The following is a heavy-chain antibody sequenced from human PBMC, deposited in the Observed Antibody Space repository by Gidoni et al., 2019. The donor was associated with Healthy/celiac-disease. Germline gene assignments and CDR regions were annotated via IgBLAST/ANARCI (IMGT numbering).Heavy chain of an antibody. CDR1: GLTFSSYG. Sequence: QVQLVESGGGVVQPGRYMRLSCAASGLTFSSYGMHWVRQAPGKGLEWVAVISYDGSNKYYADSVKGRFTISRDNSKNTLYLQMNSLRAEDTAVYYCAKDRGQLVLGYWGQGTLVTVSS. CDR2: ISYDGSNK. V-gene: IGHV3-30*18. J-gene: IGHJ4*02. CDR3: AKDRGQLVLGY. D-gene: IGHD6-13*01.